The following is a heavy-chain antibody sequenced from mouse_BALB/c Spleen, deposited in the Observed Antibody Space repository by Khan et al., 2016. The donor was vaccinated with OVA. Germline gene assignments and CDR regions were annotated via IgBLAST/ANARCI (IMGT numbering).Heavy chain of an antibody. Sequence: QLVQSGPELKKPGETVKISCKASGYTSTNYGLNWVKQAPGKGLKWMGLISTYTGEPTYADDFKGRFAFSLETSASTAYLQINNLKNEDTATYFCARPPYFSYVMVHWGQGTSVTVSS. CDR2: ISTYTGEP. J-gene: IGHJ4*01. V-gene: IGHV9-3-1*01. CDR1: GYTSTNYG. D-gene: IGHD2-10*01. CDR3: ARPPYFSYVMVH.